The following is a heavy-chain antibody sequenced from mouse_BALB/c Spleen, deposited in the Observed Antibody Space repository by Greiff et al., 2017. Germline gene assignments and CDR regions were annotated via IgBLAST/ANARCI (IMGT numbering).Heavy chain of an antibody. J-gene: IGHJ2*01. D-gene: IGHD1-1*01. Sequence: EVKVVESGGGLVKPGGSLKLSCAASGFTFSSYAMSWVRQTPEKRLEWVASISSGGSTYYPDSVKGRFTISRDNARNILYLQMSSLRSEDTAMYYCARDGSSYFDYWGQGTTLTVSS. CDR1: GFTFSSYA. V-gene: IGHV5-6-5*01. CDR2: ISSGGST. CDR3: ARDGSSYFDY.